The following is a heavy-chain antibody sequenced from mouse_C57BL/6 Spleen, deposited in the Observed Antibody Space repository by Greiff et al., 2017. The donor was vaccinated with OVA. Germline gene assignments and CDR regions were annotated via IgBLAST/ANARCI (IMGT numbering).Heavy chain of an antibody. J-gene: IGHJ1*03. D-gene: IGHD1-1*01. V-gene: IGHV1-64*01. CDR1: GYTFTSYW. CDR2: IHPNSGST. Sequence: QVQLQQPGAELVKPGASVKLSCKASGYTFTSYWMHWVKQRPGQGLEWIGMIHPNSGSTNYNEKFKSKATLTVDNSSSTAYMQLSSLTSEDSAVYYCARGDYYGSSYDWYFDVWGTGTTVTVSS. CDR3: ARGDYYGSSYDWYFDV.